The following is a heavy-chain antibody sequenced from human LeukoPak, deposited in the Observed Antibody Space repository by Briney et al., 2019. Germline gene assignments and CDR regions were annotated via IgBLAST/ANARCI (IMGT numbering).Heavy chain of an antibody. D-gene: IGHD6-19*01. CDR1: GFIFSNYG. CDR3: AKVAYSSGWSPGYFQN. J-gene: IGHJ1*01. V-gene: IGHV3-30*02. Sequence: GGSLRLSCAASGFIFSNYGMHWVRQAPGKGLEWVAFIPYDGSNKYYVDSVKGRFTISRDNSTNTLYLQMNSLRAEDTALHYCAKVAYSSGWSPGYFQNWGQGTLVTVSS. CDR2: IPYDGSNK.